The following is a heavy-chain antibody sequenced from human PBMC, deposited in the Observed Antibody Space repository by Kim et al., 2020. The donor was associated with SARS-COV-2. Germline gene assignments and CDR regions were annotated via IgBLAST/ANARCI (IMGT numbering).Heavy chain of an antibody. CDR3: ASRYCSSTSCYYYYYYMDV. Sequence: GRFTISRDKSKNTLYLQMNSLRAEDTAVYYCASRYCSSTSCYYYYYYMDVWGKGTTVTVSS. J-gene: IGHJ6*03. D-gene: IGHD2-2*01. V-gene: IGHV3-23*01.